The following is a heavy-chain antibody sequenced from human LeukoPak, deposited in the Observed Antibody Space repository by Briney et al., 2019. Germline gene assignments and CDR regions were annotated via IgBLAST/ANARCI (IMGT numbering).Heavy chain of an antibody. CDR1: GFTFSSYS. Sequence: PGGSLRLSCAASGFTFSSYSMNWVRQAPGKGLEWVSYISSSSSTIHYADSVKGRFTISRDNARNSLYLQMNSLRAEDTAVYYCARDAAYCGGDCYPESHDAFDIWGQGTMVTVSS. V-gene: IGHV3-48*01. CDR3: ARDAAYCGGDCYPESHDAFDI. CDR2: ISSSSSTI. J-gene: IGHJ3*02. D-gene: IGHD2-21*02.